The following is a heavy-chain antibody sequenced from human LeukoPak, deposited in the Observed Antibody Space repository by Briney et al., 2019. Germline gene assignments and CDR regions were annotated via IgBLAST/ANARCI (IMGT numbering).Heavy chain of an antibody. J-gene: IGHJ5*02. CDR2: IYHSGST. CDR3: ARSIYGDYQNWFDP. D-gene: IGHD4-17*01. V-gene: IGHV4-4*02. Sequence: SETLSLTCAVSGGSISSSNWWSWVRQPPRKGLEWIGEIYHSGSTNYNPSLKSRVTISVGKSKNQFYLKLSSVTAADTAVYYCARSIYGDYQNWFDPWGQGTLVTVSS. CDR1: GGSISSSNW.